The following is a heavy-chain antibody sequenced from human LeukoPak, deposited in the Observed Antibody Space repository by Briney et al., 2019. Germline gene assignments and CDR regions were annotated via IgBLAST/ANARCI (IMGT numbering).Heavy chain of an antibody. D-gene: IGHD1-14*01. J-gene: IGHJ4*02. CDR3: AKLHSATITADFDN. V-gene: IGHV3-23*01. CDR1: GFTFDDYG. Sequence: GGSLRLSCAASGFTFDDYGMSWVRQAPGKGLEWVSGISIGGDYTYYADSVQGRFTISRDNSKNTLFLQMGNLRAEDTAKYYCAKLHSATITADFDNWGQGSLVIVSS. CDR2: ISIGGDYT.